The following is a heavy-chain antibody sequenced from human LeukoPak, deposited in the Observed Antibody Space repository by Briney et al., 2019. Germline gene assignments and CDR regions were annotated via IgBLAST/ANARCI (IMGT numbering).Heavy chain of an antibody. V-gene: IGHV4-59*12. CDR2: IYYSGST. J-gene: IGHJ5*02. CDR3: ARDDRGWFDP. Sequence: SETLSLTCTVSGGSISSYYWSWIRQPPGKGLEWIGYIYYSGSTNYNPSLKSRVTMSVDTSKNQFSLKLSSVTAADTAVYYCARDDRGWFDPWGQGTLVTVSS. CDR1: GGSISSYY. D-gene: IGHD3-22*01.